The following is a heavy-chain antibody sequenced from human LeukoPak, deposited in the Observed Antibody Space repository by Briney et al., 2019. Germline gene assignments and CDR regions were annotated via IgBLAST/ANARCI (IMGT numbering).Heavy chain of an antibody. Sequence: SETLSLTCTVSGGSISSYYWSWIRQPPGKGLEWIGYIYTSGSTNYNPSLKSRVTISVDTSKNQFSLKLSSVTAADTAVYYCARLDYYDSSGYVDAFDSWGQGTMVTVSS. CDR2: IYTSGST. V-gene: IGHV4-4*09. CDR1: GGSISSYY. D-gene: IGHD3-22*01. J-gene: IGHJ3*02. CDR3: ARLDYYDSSGYVDAFDS.